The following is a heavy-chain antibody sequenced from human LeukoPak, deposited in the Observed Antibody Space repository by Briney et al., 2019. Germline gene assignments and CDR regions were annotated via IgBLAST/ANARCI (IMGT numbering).Heavy chain of an antibody. CDR1: GLTFSSYA. D-gene: IGHD2-15*01. J-gene: IGHJ4*02. CDR3: ANLRGRGAYACSGASCYSY. CDR2: VSGSGGGT. V-gene: IGHV3-23*01. Sequence: QSGGSLRLSCAASGLTFSSYAMSWVRQAPGKGLEWVSGVSGSGGGTYYTDSVKGRFTISRDNSKNTLFLQMNSLRVEDTAVYYCANLRGRGAYACSGASCYSYWGQGTLVTVSP.